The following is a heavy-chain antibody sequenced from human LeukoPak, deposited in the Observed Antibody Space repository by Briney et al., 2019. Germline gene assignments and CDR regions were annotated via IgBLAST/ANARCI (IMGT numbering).Heavy chain of an antibody. Sequence: GGSLRLSCAASGFTFSSYWMSWVRQAPGKGLEWVANIKQDGSEKYYVDSVKGRFTISRDNAKNSLYLQMNSLRAEDTAVYYCARDKIVGATQFDYWGQGTLVTVSS. CDR2: IKQDGSEK. D-gene: IGHD1-26*01. V-gene: IGHV3-7*01. CDR1: GFTFSSYW. CDR3: ARDKIVGATQFDY. J-gene: IGHJ4*02.